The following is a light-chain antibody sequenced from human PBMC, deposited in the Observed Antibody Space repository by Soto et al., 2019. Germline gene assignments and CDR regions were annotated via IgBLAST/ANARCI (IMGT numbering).Light chain of an antibody. V-gene: IGKV3-15*01. CDR3: QHYNHWPMYT. CDR1: QSVITN. Sequence: EIVMTQSPATLSVSPGERATLSCRASQSVITNLAWYQQKPGQAPRLVISGASNRATGIPARFSGSGSGTEFTLTISHLQSEYFAVYYCQHYNHWPMYTFGQGTKLEIK. J-gene: IGKJ2*01. CDR2: GAS.